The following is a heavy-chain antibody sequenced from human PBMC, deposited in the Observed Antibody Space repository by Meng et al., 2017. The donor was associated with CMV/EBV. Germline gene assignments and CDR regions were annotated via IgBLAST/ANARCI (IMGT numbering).Heavy chain of an antibody. Sequence: SETLSLTCTVSGGSISSYYWSWIRQPPGKGLERIGYIYYSGSTNYNPSLKSRVTISVDTSKNQFSLKLSSVTAADTAVYYCARGGALAAFDIWGQGTMVTVSS. CDR2: IYYSGST. V-gene: IGHV4-59*01. CDR3: ARGGALAAFDI. CDR1: GGSISSYY. J-gene: IGHJ3*02. D-gene: IGHD3-16*01.